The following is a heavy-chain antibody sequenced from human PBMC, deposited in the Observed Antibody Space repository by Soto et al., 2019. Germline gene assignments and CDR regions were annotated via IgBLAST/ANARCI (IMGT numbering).Heavy chain of an antibody. J-gene: IGHJ6*02. CDR1: GYTFTGYY. D-gene: IGHD3-3*01. V-gene: IGHV1-2*04. CDR2: INPNSDGT. Sequence: ASVKVSCKASGYTFTGYYMHWVRQAPGQGLEWMGWINPNSDGTNHAQKFQGWVTMTRDTSISTAYMELSRLRSDDTAVYYCASAALRFLEWSPSDYYYGMDVWGQGTTVTVSS. CDR3: ASAALRFLEWSPSDYYYGMDV.